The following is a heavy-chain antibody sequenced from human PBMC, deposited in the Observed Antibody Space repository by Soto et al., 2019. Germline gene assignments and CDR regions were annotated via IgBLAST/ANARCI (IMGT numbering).Heavy chain of an antibody. CDR1: GFTFSSYA. CDR3: AKGGTGYYYDSSGYLDY. Sequence: EVQLLESGGGLLQPGGSLRLSCAASGFTFSSYAMRWVRQAPGKGLEWVSAISGSGGSTYYADSVKGRFTLSRDNSKNTLYLQMNSLRAEDTAVYYCAKGGTGYYYDSSGYLDYWGQGTLVTVSS. V-gene: IGHV3-23*01. CDR2: ISGSGGST. J-gene: IGHJ4*02. D-gene: IGHD3-22*01.